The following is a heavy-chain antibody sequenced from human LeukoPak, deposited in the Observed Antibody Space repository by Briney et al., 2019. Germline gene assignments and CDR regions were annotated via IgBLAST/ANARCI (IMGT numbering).Heavy chain of an antibody. V-gene: IGHV3-48*03. J-gene: IGHJ4*02. CDR3: AKGSSASRPYYFDY. CDR1: GFTFNSHA. CDR2: ISSSGSTI. D-gene: IGHD2-2*01. Sequence: GGSLRLSCAASGFTFNSHAMSWVRQAPGRGLEWVSAISSSGSTIYYADSVKGRFTISRDNAKNSLYLHMNSLRAEDTAVYHCAKGSSASRPYYFDYWGQGTLVTVSS.